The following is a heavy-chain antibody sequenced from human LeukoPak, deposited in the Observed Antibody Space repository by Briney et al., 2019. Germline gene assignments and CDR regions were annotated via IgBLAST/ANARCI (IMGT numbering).Heavy chain of an antibody. J-gene: IGHJ4*02. D-gene: IGHD1-26*01. V-gene: IGHV3-53*01. CDR1: GFTVSSNY. CDR3: ARGSGSYYQLHRY. CDR2: IYSGGST. Sequence: GGSLRLSCAASGFTVSSNYMSWVRQAPGKGLEWVSVIYSGGSTYYADSVKGRFTISRDNSKNTLYLQMNSLRAEDTAVYYCARGSGSYYQLHRYWGQGTLVTVSS.